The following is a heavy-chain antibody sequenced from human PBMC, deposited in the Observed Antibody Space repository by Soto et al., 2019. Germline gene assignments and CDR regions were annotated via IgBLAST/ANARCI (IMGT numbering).Heavy chain of an antibody. CDR1: GFTFTSST. Sequence: ASVKVSCKASGFTFTSSTVQWVRQARGQRLEWIGWIVVGSGNTNYAQKFQERVTITRDMSTSTAYMELSSLRSEDTAVYYCAADHYSSSSSIYYYYGMDVWGQGTTVTVSS. J-gene: IGHJ6*02. V-gene: IGHV1-58*01. D-gene: IGHD6-13*01. CDR3: AADHYSSSSSIYYYYGMDV. CDR2: IVVGSGNT.